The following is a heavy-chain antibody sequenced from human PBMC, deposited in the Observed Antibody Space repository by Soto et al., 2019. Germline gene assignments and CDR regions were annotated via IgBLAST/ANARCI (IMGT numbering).Heavy chain of an antibody. CDR2: IYYSGST. J-gene: IGHJ6*03. V-gene: IGHV4-59*01. D-gene: IGHD6-6*01. CDR1: GGSISSYY. CDR3: ARSIAARPYYYYMDV. Sequence: QVQLQESGPGLVKPSETLSLTCTVSGGSISSYYWSWIRQPPGKGLEWIGYIYYSGSTNYNPSLKSRVTISVDTSKNQFSRKLSSVTAADTAVYYCARSIAARPYYYYMDVWGKGTTVTVSS.